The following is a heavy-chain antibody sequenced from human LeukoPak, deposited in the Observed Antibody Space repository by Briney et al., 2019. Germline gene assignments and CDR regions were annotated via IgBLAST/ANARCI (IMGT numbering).Heavy chain of an antibody. D-gene: IGHD3-22*01. Sequence: GGSLRLSCAASGFTFSSYWMHWVRQAPGKGLVWASRINSDGSSTSYADSVKGRFTISRDNAKNTLYLQMNSLRAEDTAVYYCARAGYYYDSSGYYYYFDYWGQGTLVTVSS. CDR2: INSDGSST. CDR3: ARAGYYYDSSGYYYYFDY. V-gene: IGHV3-74*01. CDR1: GFTFSSYW. J-gene: IGHJ4*02.